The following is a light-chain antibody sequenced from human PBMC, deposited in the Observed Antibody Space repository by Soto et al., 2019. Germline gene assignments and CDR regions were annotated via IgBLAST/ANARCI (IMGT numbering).Light chain of an antibody. V-gene: IGLV1-47*02. CDR3: AAWDDSLSARWV. J-gene: IGLJ3*02. CDR2: SDD. CDR1: SSNIGKNY. Sequence: QSVLTQPPSASGTPGQRVIISCSGSSSNIGKNYVYWYQQLPGTAPKLVMYSDDQRPSGVPDRFSGSKSGTSASLAISGLRSEDEADYYCAAWDDSLSARWVFGGGTQLTVL.